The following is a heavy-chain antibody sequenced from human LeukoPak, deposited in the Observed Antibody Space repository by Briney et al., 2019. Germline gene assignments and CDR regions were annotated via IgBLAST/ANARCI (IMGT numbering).Heavy chain of an antibody. CDR3: ARLQDTAMVFDY. CDR1: GGSFSGYY. V-gene: IGHV4-34*01. CDR2: INHSGST. Sequence: SETLSLTCAVYGGSFSGYYWSWIRQPPGKGLEWIGEINHSGSTNYNPSLKSRVTISVDTSKNQFSLKLSSVTAADTAVYYCARLQDTAMVFDYWGQGILVTVSS. J-gene: IGHJ4*02. D-gene: IGHD5-18*01.